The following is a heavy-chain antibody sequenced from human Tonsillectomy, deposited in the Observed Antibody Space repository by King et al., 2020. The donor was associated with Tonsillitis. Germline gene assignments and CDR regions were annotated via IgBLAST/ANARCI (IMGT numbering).Heavy chain of an antibody. CDR3: ATPGCGGDCPDGPYFDY. CDR1: GFTFSDYW. V-gene: IGHV3-7*03. J-gene: IGHJ4*02. CDR2: IKQDGRDK. Sequence: VQLVESGGGLVQRGGSLRLSCAASGFTFSDYWMSWVRQAPGKGLEWVANIKQDGRDKYYVDSVKGRFTISRENAKNSLYLQMNSLRAEDTAVYYCATPGCGGDCPDGPYFDYWGQGILVTVSS. D-gene: IGHD2-21*02.